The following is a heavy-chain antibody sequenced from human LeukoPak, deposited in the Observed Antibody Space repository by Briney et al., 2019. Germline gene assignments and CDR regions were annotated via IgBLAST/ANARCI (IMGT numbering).Heavy chain of an antibody. CDR1: GYTFTSYD. V-gene: IGHV1-8*01. Sequence: ASVKVSCTASGYTFTSYDINWVRPAPGQGLEWMGWMNPNSGNTGYAQKFQGRVTMTRNTSISTAYMELSSLRSEDTAVYYCARGLRRIAVAGTSYYFDYWGQGTLVTVSS. CDR3: ARGLRRIAVAGTSYYFDY. D-gene: IGHD6-19*01. J-gene: IGHJ4*02. CDR2: MNPNSGNT.